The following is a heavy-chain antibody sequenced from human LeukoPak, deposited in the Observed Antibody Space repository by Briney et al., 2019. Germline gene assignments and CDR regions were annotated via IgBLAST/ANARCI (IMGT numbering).Heavy chain of an antibody. CDR3: ARYYYDSSGPSHAFDI. J-gene: IGHJ3*02. V-gene: IGHV3-7*01. CDR1: GFTFSSYG. Sequence: PGGSLRLSCAASGFTFSSYGMSWVRQALGKGLEWVANIKQDGSEKYYVDSVKGRFTISRDNAKNSLYLQMNSLRAEDTAVYYCARYYYDSSGPSHAFDIWGQGTMVTVSS. D-gene: IGHD3-22*01. CDR2: IKQDGSEK.